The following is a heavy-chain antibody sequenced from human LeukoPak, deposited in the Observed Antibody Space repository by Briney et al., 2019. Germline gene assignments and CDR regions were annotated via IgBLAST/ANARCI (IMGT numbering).Heavy chain of an antibody. D-gene: IGHD1-26*01. J-gene: IGHJ4*02. Sequence: GGSLRLSCVASGFSFSGYAIHWVRQAPGKGLEWVSAISGSGGSTYSADSVKGRFTISRDNAKNSLYLQMNSLRAEDTAVYYCARDSSGVDHDFDYWGQGTLVTVSS. CDR2: ISGSGGST. CDR3: ARDSSGVDHDFDY. V-gene: IGHV3-21*01. CDR1: GFSFSGYA.